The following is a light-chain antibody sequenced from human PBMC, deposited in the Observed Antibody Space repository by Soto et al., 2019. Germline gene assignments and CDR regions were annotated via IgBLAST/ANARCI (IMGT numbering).Light chain of an antibody. J-gene: IGLJ3*02. CDR3: LLSSSGTNWV. V-gene: IGLV7-46*01. CDR2: DTT. CDR1: TGAVTSGHY. Sequence: QTVVTQEPSLTVSPGGTVTLTCGSSTGAVTSGHYPYWFQQKPGQAPRTLIYDTTNKHSWTPARFSGSLLGGKAALTLAGAQTDDEADYYCLLSSSGTNWVFGGGTKVTVL.